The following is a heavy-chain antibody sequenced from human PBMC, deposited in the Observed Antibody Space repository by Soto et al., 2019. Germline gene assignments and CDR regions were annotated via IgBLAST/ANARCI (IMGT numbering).Heavy chain of an antibody. CDR3: ARGQPYYSSGWYPGHQT. CDR2: INAGNGNT. Sequence: GASVKVSCKASGYTFTSYAMHWVRQAPGQRLEWTGWINAGNGNTKYSQKFQGRVTITRDTSASTAYMELSSLRSEDTAVYYCARGQPYYSSGWYPGHQTWGQGTLVTVSS. J-gene: IGHJ5*02. D-gene: IGHD6-19*01. V-gene: IGHV1-3*01. CDR1: GYTFTSYA.